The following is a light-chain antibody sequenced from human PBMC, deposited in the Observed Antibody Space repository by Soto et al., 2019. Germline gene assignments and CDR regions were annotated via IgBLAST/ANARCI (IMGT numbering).Light chain of an antibody. Sequence: DIVLTQSPATLYVSPGESATLSCRASHLISTNLAFYQHKRGQAPRLIIYGASTRATGIPARFSGSGYETEFTLTITSLQSEDFAVYYCQHYNNWPAWTFGQGSKVDIK. CDR2: GAS. CDR1: HLISTN. V-gene: IGKV3D-15*01. J-gene: IGKJ1*01. CDR3: QHYNNWPAWT.